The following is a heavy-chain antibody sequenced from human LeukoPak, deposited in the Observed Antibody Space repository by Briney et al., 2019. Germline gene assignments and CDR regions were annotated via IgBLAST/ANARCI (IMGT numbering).Heavy chain of an antibody. CDR1: GYSIGSGYN. V-gene: IGHV4-38-2*02. CDR2: IHRSGNT. CDR3: ARHLVVVTAIPHWYDP. D-gene: IGHD2-21*02. Sequence: SETLSLTCTVSGYSIGSGYNWGWIRQPPGKGLEWIATIHRSGNTYYNPSLQSRVTISIDTSKNQISLKLSSVTAADTAVYYCARHLVVVTAIPHWYDPCGQGTLVTVSS. J-gene: IGHJ5*02.